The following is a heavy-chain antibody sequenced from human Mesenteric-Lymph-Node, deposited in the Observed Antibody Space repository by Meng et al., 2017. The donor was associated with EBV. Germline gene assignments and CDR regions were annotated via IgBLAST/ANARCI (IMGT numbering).Heavy chain of an antibody. CDR3: ARRGIAEGFDF. V-gene: IGHV4-30-2*01. CDR2: IYHFGSP. J-gene: IGHJ4*02. Sequence: QVRLQESGSGPVKPSQTLSLTCAVSGGSVSSGGYSWSWIRQPPGKGLEWIGYIYHFGSPNYNPSLKSRVTISVDRSKNQFSLNLTSMTAADTAVYYCARRGIAEGFDFWGQGTLVTVSS. CDR1: GGSVSSGGYS.